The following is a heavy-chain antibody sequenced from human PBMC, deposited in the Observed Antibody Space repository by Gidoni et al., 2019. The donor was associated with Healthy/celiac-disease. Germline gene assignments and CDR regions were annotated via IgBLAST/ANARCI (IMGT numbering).Heavy chain of an antibody. CDR2: ISYDGSNK. CDR3: ANLDYGDPNWFDP. Sequence: QVQLVESGGGVVQPRRSLRLPCAASGFTFSSYAMHWVRQASGKGLEWVAVISYDGSNKYYADSVKGRFTISRDNSKNTLYLQMNSLRAEDTAVYYCANLDYGDPNWFDPWGQGTLVTVSS. J-gene: IGHJ5*02. V-gene: IGHV3-30-3*01. CDR1: GFTFSSYA. D-gene: IGHD4-17*01.